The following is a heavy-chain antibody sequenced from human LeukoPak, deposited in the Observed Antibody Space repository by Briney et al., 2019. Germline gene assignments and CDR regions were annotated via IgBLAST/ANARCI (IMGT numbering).Heavy chain of an antibody. D-gene: IGHD2-15*01. CDR3: ARVDCSGGSCLVGDY. CDR1: GFTFSSYS. V-gene: IGHV3-21*01. CDR2: ISSSSGYI. Sequence: PGGSLRLSCAASGFTFSSYSMNWVRQAPGKGLEWVSSISSSSGYIYYADSVKGRFTISRDNAKNSLYLQMNSLRAEDTAVYYCARVDCSGGSCLVGDYWGQGTLVTVSS. J-gene: IGHJ4*02.